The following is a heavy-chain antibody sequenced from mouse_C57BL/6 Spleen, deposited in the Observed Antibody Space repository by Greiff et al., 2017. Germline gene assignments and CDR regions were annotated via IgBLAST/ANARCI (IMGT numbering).Heavy chain of an antibody. D-gene: IGHD2-2*01. CDR2: IYPGSGST. CDR1: GYTFTSYW. J-gene: IGHJ2*01. CDR3: ARSLYGYDRAAY. Sequence: QVQLQQPGAELVKPGASVKMSCKASGYTFTSYWITWVKQRPGQGLEWIGDIYPGSGSTNYNEKFKSKATLTVDTSSSTAYMQLSSLTSEDSAVYYCARSLYGYDRAAYWGQGTTLTVSS. V-gene: IGHV1-55*01.